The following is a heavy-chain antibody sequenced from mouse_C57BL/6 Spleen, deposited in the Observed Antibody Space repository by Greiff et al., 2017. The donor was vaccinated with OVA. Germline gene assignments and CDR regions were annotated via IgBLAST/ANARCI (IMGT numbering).Heavy chain of an antibody. V-gene: IGHV5-17*01. CDR3: ASFYDGYYPFAY. CDR2: ISSGSSTI. D-gene: IGHD2-3*01. CDR1: GFTFSDYG. Sequence: EVQLVESGGGLVKPGGSLKLSCAASGFTFSDYGMHWVRQAPEKGLEWVAYISSGSSTIYYADTVKGRFTISRDNAKNTLFMQMTSLRSEDTAMYYCASFYDGYYPFAYWGQGTLVTVSA. J-gene: IGHJ3*01.